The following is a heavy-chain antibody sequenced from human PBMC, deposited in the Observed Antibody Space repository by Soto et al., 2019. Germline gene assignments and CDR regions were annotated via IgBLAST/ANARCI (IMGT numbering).Heavy chain of an antibody. J-gene: IGHJ4*02. D-gene: IGHD4-17*01. CDR3: TRDSDGDLDFDY. Sequence: EVQLVESGGGLVQPGGSLRLSCAASGFIFSTYGMTWVRQAPGKGLEWVSFISTSGTTTLYADSVRGRFTISRDKAKNSLYLQLNSLCDEDTAVYYCTRDSDGDLDFDYWGQGTLVTVSS. CDR1: GFIFSTYG. V-gene: IGHV3-48*02. CDR2: ISTSGTTT.